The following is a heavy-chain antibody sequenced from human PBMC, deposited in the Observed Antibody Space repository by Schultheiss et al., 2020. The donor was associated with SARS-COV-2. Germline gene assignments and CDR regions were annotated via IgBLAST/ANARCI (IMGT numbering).Heavy chain of an antibody. CDR2: INHSGST. CDR1: GGSISSSSYY. V-gene: IGHV4-39*07. D-gene: IGHD3-10*01. CDR3: ARSYPSAMVRGASRWFDP. J-gene: IGHJ5*02. Sequence: SETLSLTCTVSGGSISSSSYYWGWIRQPPGKGLEWIGEINHSGSTNYNPSLKSRVTISVDTSKNQFSLKLSSVTAADTAVYYCARSYPSAMVRGASRWFDPWGQGTLVTVSS.